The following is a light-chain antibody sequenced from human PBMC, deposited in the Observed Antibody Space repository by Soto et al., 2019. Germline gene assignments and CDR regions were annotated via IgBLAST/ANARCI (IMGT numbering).Light chain of an antibody. J-gene: IGKJ4*01. CDR3: QQYNTYPLT. CDR1: QSISTW. V-gene: IGKV1-5*03. Sequence: DIQMTQSPSTLSASVGDRVTITCRASQSISTWLAGYQQKPVKAPKLLIYKASNLEGGVPSRFSGSGSGTEFNITISSLQPDDFATYYCQQYNTYPLTFGGGTTVEIK. CDR2: KAS.